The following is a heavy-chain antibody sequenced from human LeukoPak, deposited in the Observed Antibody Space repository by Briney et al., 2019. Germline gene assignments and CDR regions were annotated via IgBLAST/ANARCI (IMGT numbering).Heavy chain of an antibody. V-gene: IGHV5-51*01. D-gene: IGHD5-18*01. CDR1: GYSFTNYW. CDR3: ARLNHVDAAMVQHYFDY. CDR2: IYVGDSDT. J-gene: IGHJ4*02. Sequence: GESLKISCKDSGYSFTNYWIGWVRQMPGKNLEWMGIIYVGDSDTRYSPSFQGQVTISADKSINTAYLQWSSLKASDTAMYYCARLNHVDAAMVQHYFDYWGQGTLVTVSS.